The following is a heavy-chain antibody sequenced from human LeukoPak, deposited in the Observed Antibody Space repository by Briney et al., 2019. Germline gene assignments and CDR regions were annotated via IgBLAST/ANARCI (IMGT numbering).Heavy chain of an antibody. J-gene: IGHJ6*01. Sequence: GGSLRLSCAASGFTFSSYGMHWVRHAPGQGLEWEAVIPYDGSNKNYADSVKGRFTISRDNSKNTLYLQMNSLRAEETAVYYCAKDFYYYGMDVWGQGTTVTASS. CDR3: AKDFYYYGMDV. CDR2: IPYDGSNK. V-gene: IGHV3-30*18. CDR1: GFTFSSYG.